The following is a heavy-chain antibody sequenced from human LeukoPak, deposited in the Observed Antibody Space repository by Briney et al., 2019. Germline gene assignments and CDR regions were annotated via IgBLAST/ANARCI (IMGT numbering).Heavy chain of an antibody. CDR2: IIPIFGTA. Sequence: SVKVSCKASGGTFSSYAISWVRQAPGQGLEWMGGIIPIFGTANYAQKFQGRVTITADKSTSTAYMELSSLRSEDTAVYYCARGGFDPKKFDYWGQGTLVTVSS. J-gene: IGHJ4*02. V-gene: IGHV1-69*06. CDR1: GGTFSSYA. CDR3: ARGGFDPKKFDY.